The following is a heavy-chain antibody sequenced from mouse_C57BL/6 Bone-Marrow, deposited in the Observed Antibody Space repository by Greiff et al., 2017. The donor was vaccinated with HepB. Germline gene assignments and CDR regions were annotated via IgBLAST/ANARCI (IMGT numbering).Heavy chain of an antibody. D-gene: IGHD2-1*01. V-gene: IGHV14-2*01. CDR2: IDPEDCET. J-gene: IGHJ2*01. CDR3: ARDYYGNFAWFAY. Sequence: VQLQQSGAELVKQGASVKLSCTTSGSNIKEDDMHWVKQMTEQGLEWIGRIDPEDCETKYTPKFQGKATITADTSSNTAYLQLSSLTSEDTAVYYCARDYYGNFAWFAYWGQGTTLTVSS. CDR1: GSNIKEDD.